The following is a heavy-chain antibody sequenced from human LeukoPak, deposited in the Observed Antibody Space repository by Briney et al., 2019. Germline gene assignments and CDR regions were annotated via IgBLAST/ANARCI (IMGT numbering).Heavy chain of an antibody. V-gene: IGHV4-59*01. CDR2: IYYSGST. CDR1: GGSISSYY. CDR3: ARVSSSWYKDWYFDL. J-gene: IGHJ2*01. D-gene: IGHD6-13*01. Sequence: SETLSLTCTVSGGSISSYYWSWIRQPPGKGLEWIGNIYYSGSTNYNPSLKSRVTISVDTSKNQFSLKLSSVTAADTAVYYCARVSSSWYKDWYFDLWGRGTLVTVSS.